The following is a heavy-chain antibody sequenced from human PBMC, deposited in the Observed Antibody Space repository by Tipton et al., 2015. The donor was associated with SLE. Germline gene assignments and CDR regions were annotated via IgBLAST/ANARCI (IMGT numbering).Heavy chain of an antibody. CDR2: IYYSGST. Sequence: TLSLTCTVSGGSVSSGSYYWSWIRQPPGEGLEWIGYIYYSGSTNYNPSLKSRVTISVDTSKNQFPLKLSSVTAADTAVYYCASQVAGYNWFDPWGQGTLVTVSS. CDR3: ASQVAGYNWFDP. D-gene: IGHD6-19*01. V-gene: IGHV4-61*01. CDR1: GGSVSSGSYY. J-gene: IGHJ5*02.